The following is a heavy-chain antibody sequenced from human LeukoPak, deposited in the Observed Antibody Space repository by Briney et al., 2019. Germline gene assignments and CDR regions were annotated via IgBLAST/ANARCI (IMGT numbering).Heavy chain of an antibody. V-gene: IGHV3-30*02. J-gene: IGHJ4*02. Sequence: PGGSLRLSCAASGFTFSSYGMHWVRQAPGKGLEWVAFIRYDGSNKYYADSVKGRFTISRDNSKNTLYLQMNSLKTEDTAVYYCTTEWEIGGYYDTSGYWGQGTLVTVSS. D-gene: IGHD3-22*01. CDR3: TTEWEIGGYYDTSGY. CDR1: GFTFSSYG. CDR2: IRYDGSNK.